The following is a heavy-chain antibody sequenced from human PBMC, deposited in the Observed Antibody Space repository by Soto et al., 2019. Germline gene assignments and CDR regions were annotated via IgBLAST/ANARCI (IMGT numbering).Heavy chain of an antibody. CDR2: IYNSGTT. CDR3: ASGAPSRY. V-gene: IGHV4-59*08. J-gene: IGHJ4*02. Sequence: QLQLQESGPGLVKASETLSLTCSVSGGSFSNYYWAWIRQAPGTGLEWIGSIYNSGTTNYNPSLKSRVIISIESSKSQFSLRLNSVTVSDSAVYYCASGAPSRYWVQGIVVTVSS. D-gene: IGHD4-17*01. CDR1: GGSFSNYY.